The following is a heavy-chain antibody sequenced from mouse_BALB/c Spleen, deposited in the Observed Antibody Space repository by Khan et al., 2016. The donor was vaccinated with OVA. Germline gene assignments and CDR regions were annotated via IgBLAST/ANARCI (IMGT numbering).Heavy chain of an antibody. Sequence: EVQLHQSGPDLVKTGASVKISCTASGYSFTAYYMNWVKLSLGKSLECIGRINPNTDNTNYNQTFKGKAILTVDTSSSTAYMKLRSLTSEDSAVYFCARGYDCFAYWGQGTLVTVSA. V-gene: IGHV1-26*01. D-gene: IGHD2-14*01. CDR2: INPNTDNT. J-gene: IGHJ3*01. CDR3: ARGYDCFAY. CDR1: GYSFTAYY.